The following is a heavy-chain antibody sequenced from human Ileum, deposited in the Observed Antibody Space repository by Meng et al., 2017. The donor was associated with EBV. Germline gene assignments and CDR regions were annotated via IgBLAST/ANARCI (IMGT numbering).Heavy chain of an antibody. CDR1: GGSISSTSYS. CDR3: LRGSGGSV. D-gene: IGHD3-10*01. CDR2: IYYSGTT. J-gene: IGHJ1*01. Sequence: RRRAPAPGLVKPSESLSLPCTVSGGSISSTSYSWGWIRQPPGKGLEWIGSIYYSGTTYCNPSLKSRVTISVDTSKNQFSLKLTSVTAADTAVYHCLRGSGGSVWGQGTLVTVSS. V-gene: IGHV4-39*07.